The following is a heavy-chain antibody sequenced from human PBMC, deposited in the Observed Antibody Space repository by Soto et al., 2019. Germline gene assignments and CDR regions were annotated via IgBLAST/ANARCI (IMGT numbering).Heavy chain of an antibody. J-gene: IGHJ4*02. CDR3: ARGRTKPDY. CDR1: GFTFSSYA. CDR2: ISYDGSNK. D-gene: IGHD2-8*01. Sequence: QVQLVESGGGVVQPGRSLRLSCAASGFTFSSYAMHWVRQAPGKGLEWVAVISYDGSNKYYVDSVKGRFTISRDNSKNTLYLQMNSLRAEDTAVYYCARGRTKPDYWGQGTLVTVSS. V-gene: IGHV3-30-3*01.